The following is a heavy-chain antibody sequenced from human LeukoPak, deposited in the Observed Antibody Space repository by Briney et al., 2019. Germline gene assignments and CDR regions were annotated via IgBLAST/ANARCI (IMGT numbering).Heavy chain of an antibody. V-gene: IGHV3-7*01. Sequence: GGSLRLSCAASGFTFSSYAMSWVRQAPGKGLEWVANIKQDGSEKYYVDSVKGRFTISRDNAKNSLYLQMNSLRAEDTAVYYCARAERSYYYYYGMDVWGQGTTVTVSS. CDR3: ARAERSYYYYYGMDV. CDR2: IKQDGSEK. CDR1: GFTFSSYA. J-gene: IGHJ6*02.